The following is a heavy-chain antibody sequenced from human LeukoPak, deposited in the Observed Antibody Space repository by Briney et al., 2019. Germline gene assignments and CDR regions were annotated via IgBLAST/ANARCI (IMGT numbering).Heavy chain of an antibody. CDR2: IIDSGNSI. CDR3: AADRERDPSVYYLV. J-gene: IGHJ4*02. D-gene: IGHD3-22*01. CDR1: GFTFSSCA. Sequence: PGGSLRLSCAASGFTFSSCAMSWVRQAPGKGLEWVSTIIDSGNSIYYADSAEGRFTISRDNSKNTLFLQMNSLRAEDSAVYYCAADRERDPSVYYLVGGQGTLITVSS. V-gene: IGHV3-23*01.